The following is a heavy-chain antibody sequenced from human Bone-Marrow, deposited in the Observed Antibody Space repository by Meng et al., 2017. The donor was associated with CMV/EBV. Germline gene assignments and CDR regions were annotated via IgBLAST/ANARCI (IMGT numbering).Heavy chain of an antibody. CDR3: AKDLLGITGTTVPFAD. D-gene: IGHD1-7*01. V-gene: IGHV3-9*01. CDR2: ISWNSGNI. Sequence: SLKISCAASGFSFDDYAMHWVRQAPGKGLEWVSGISWNSGNIGYADSVKGRFTISRDNAKNTLYLQMNSLRAEDTAVYYCAKDLLGITGTTVPFADWGQGTLVTSYS. CDR1: GFSFDDYA. J-gene: IGHJ4*02.